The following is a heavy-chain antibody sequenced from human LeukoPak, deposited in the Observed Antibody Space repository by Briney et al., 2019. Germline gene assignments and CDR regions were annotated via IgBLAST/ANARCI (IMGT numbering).Heavy chain of an antibody. V-gene: IGHV3-23*01. Sequence: GGSLILSCAASGFTFSSQAMSWVRQAPGKGLEWVSAISGSGGSTYYADSVKGRFTISRDNSKNTLYLQMNSLRAEDTAVYYCAKVFGYSSGWSFDYWGQGTLVTVSS. CDR1: GFTFSSQA. J-gene: IGHJ4*02. D-gene: IGHD6-19*01. CDR3: AKVFGYSSGWSFDY. CDR2: ISGSGGST.